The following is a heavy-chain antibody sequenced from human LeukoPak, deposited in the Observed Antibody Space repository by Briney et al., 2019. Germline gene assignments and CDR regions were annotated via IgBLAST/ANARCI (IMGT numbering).Heavy chain of an antibody. Sequence: PGGSLRLSCAASGFTVSSNYMSWVRQAPGKGQEWVSVIYSGGSTYYADSVKGRFTISRDNSKNTLYLQMNSLRAEDTAVYYCAREVTGTGDYFDYWGQGTLVTVSS. CDR1: GFTVSSNY. CDR3: AREVTGTGDYFDY. CDR2: IYSGGST. D-gene: IGHD1-1*01. V-gene: IGHV3-53*01. J-gene: IGHJ4*02.